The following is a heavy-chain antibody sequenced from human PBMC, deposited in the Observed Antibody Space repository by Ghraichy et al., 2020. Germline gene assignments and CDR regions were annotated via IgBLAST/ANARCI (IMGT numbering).Heavy chain of an antibody. V-gene: IGHV3-21*01. CDR2: ISSSSSYI. D-gene: IGHD6-13*01. CDR3: ARGGSSSSWSKGDY. CDR1: GFTFSSYS. J-gene: IGHJ4*02. Sequence: GESLNTSCAASGFTFSSYSMNWVRQAPGKGLEWVSSISSSSSYIYYADSVKGRFTISRDNAKNSLYLQMNSLRAEDTAVYYCARGGSSSSWSKGDYWGQGTLVTVSS.